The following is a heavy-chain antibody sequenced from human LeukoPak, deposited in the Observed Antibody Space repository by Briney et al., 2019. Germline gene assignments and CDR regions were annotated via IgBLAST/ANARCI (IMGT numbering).Heavy chain of an antibody. CDR2: INHSGST. V-gene: IGHV4-34*01. D-gene: IGHD6-19*01. Sequence: GSLRLSCAASGFTFSSYAMSWIRQPPGKGLEWIGEINHSGSTNYNPSLKSRVTISVDTSKNQFSLKLSSVTAADTAVYYCARPGYSSGWYLRNFQHWGQGTLVTVSS. CDR1: GFTFSSYA. CDR3: ARPGYSSGWYLRNFQH. J-gene: IGHJ1*01.